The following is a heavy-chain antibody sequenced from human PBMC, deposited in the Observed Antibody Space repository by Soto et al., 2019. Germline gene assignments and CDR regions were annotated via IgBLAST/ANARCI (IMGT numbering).Heavy chain of an antibody. CDR2: IDHDGPT. CDR3: VRDSHGDY. V-gene: IGHV3-74*01. Sequence: EVQLVESGGGLVQPGGSLRLSCAGSGFTFSNYWMHWVRQAPGKGLEWVSRIDHDGPTAYADSVRGRFTISRDNAENTLYLQMNRLRPEDTAVYYCVRDSHGDYWGQGTLVTVSS. CDR1: GFTFSNYW. J-gene: IGHJ4*02.